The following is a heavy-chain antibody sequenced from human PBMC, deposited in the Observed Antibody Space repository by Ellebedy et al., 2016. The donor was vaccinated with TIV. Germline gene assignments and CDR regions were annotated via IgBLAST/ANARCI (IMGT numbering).Heavy chain of an antibody. D-gene: IGHD3-10*01. V-gene: IGHV3-7*01. J-gene: IGHJ5*02. CDR3: VRDKYTMNRFDP. Sequence: PGGSLRLSCAASGFTFDDYAMHWVRQAPGKGLEWVANIKPDSSEINHADSVKGRFTISRDNAKNSLYLQMNNLRAEDTAVYYCVRDKYTMNRFDPWGQGTLVTVSS. CDR2: IKPDSSEI. CDR1: GFTFDDYA.